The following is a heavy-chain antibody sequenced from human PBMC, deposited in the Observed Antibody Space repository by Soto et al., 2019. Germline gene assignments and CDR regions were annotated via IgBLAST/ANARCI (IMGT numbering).Heavy chain of an antibody. D-gene: IGHD6-6*01. V-gene: IGHV3-21*04. Sequence: VRLSWAASGVTFSSYRMNWVRQAPGKGLEWVSSISSSSSYIYYADSVKGRFTISRDNAKNTLYLQMNSLRAEDTAVYYCAKDLPKLPDVWGQGTTVTVSS. J-gene: IGHJ6*02. CDR3: AKDLPKLPDV. CDR1: GVTFSSYR. CDR2: ISSSSSYI.